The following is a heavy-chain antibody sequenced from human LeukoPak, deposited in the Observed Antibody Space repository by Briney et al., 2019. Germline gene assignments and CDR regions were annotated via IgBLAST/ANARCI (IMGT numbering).Heavy chain of an antibody. Sequence: SETLSLTCTVSGGSISSYYWSWIRQRPGKGLEWIGYIYYSGSTNYNPSLKSRVTISVDTSKNQFSLKLSSVTAADTAVYYCAREGEWGPIDYWGQGTLVTVSS. D-gene: IGHD3-16*01. J-gene: IGHJ4*02. CDR1: GGSISSYY. CDR2: IYYSGST. CDR3: AREGEWGPIDY. V-gene: IGHV4-59*01.